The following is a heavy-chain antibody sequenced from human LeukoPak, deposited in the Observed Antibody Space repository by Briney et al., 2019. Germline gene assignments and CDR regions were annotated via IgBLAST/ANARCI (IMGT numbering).Heavy chain of an antibody. D-gene: IGHD6-19*01. Sequence: ASMKVSCKASGYPFTSYDINWVRQATGQGLEWMGWMNPNSGNTGYAQKFQGRVTMTRNTSISTAYMELSSLRSEDTAVYYCARGGGLSSGWFHDAFDIWGQGTMVTVSS. CDR2: MNPNSGNT. V-gene: IGHV1-8*01. CDR3: ARGGGLSSGWFHDAFDI. J-gene: IGHJ3*02. CDR1: GYPFTSYD.